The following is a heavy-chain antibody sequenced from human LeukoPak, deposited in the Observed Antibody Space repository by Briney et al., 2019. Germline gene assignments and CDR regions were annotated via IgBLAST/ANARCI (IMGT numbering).Heavy chain of an antibody. Sequence: ASVKVSCKASGYTFTSYGISWVRQAPGQGLEWMGWISAYNGNTNYAQKLQGRVTMTTDTSTSTAYMELRSLRSDDTAVYYCARGATVYYYGSGSFVPVDYWGQGTLVTVSS. CDR1: GYTFTSYG. CDR2: ISAYNGNT. V-gene: IGHV1-18*01. J-gene: IGHJ4*02. D-gene: IGHD3-10*01. CDR3: ARGATVYYYGSGSFVPVDY.